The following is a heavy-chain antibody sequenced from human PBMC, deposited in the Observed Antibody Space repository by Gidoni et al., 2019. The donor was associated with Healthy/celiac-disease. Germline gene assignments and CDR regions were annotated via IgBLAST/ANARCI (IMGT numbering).Heavy chain of an antibody. CDR1: GGSFSGYY. Sequence: QVQLQQWGAGLLKPSETLSLTSAVYGGSFSGYYWSWIRQPPGKGLEWIGEINHSGSTNYNPSLKSRVTISVDTSKNQFSLKLSSVTAADTAVYYCASRRVVAANLNWGQGTLVTVSS. CDR2: INHSGST. D-gene: IGHD2-15*01. V-gene: IGHV4-34*01. J-gene: IGHJ4*02. CDR3: ASRRVVAANLN.